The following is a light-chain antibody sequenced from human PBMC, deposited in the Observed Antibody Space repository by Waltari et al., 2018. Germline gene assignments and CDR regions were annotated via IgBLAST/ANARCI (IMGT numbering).Light chain of an antibody. V-gene: IGLV3-25*03. J-gene: IGLJ2*01. CDR3: QSTVSSGTYTGL. Sequence: YELTQTPSMSVSPGQTASITCSGALLAKQYGHVYQQKSGHAPVLIIYKNSERPSGIPKRFSGSSSGTTVTLTISDVQSEDEADYYCQSTVSSGTYTGLFGGGTKLNVL. CDR2: KNS. CDR1: LLAKQY.